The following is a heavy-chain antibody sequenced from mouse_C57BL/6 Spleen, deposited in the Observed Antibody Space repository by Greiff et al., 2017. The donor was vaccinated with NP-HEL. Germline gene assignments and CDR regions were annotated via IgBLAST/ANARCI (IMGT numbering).Heavy chain of an antibody. CDR1: GYAFTNYL. CDR3: ERSLYDGYYERAMDY. J-gene: IGHJ4*01. Sequence: VQVVESGAELVRPGTSVKVSCKASGYAFTNYLIEWVKQRPGQGLEWIGVINPGSGGTNYNEKFKGKATLTADKSSSTAYMQLSSLTSEDSAVYFCERSLYDGYYERAMDYWGQGTSVTVSS. CDR2: INPGSGGT. V-gene: IGHV1-54*01. D-gene: IGHD2-3*01.